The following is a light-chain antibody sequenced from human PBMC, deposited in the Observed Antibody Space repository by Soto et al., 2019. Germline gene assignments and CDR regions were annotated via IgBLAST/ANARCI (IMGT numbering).Light chain of an antibody. CDR2: AAS. CDR3: QQFHSYPRT. Sequence: DIQLTQSPSFLSASVVDRVTITCLASQGISNFLAWYQQKPGKAPKLLIFAASSLQSGVPSRFSGSGSGTEFTLTITSLQPEDFATYCCQQFHSYPRTFGQGTKVDIK. J-gene: IGKJ1*01. V-gene: IGKV1-9*01. CDR1: QGISNF.